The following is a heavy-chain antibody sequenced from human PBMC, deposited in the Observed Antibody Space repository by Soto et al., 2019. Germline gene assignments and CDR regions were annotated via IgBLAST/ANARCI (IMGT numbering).Heavy chain of an antibody. D-gene: IGHD6-6*01. V-gene: IGHV1-8*01. J-gene: IGHJ4*02. CDR2: MNPNSGNT. CDR1: GYTFTSYD. Sequence: GASVKVSCKGSGYTFTSYDINWVRQATGQGLEWMGWMNPNSGNTGYAQKFQGRVTISVDTSKNQFSLKLSSVTAADTAVYYCASALGSSSPYYFDYWGQGTLVTVSS. CDR3: ASALGSSSPYYFDY.